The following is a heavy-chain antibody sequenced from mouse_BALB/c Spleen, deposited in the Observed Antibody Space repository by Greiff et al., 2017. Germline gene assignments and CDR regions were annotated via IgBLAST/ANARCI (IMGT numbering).Heavy chain of an antibody. CDR1: GFTFSSYT. CDR3: ARHEGYRIGGYDAMDY. V-gene: IGHV5-12-2*01. D-gene: IGHD2-14*01. J-gene: IGHJ4*01. Sequence: EVKLVESGGGLVQPGGSLKLSCAASGFTFSSYTMSWVRQTPEKRLEWVAYISNGGGSTYYPDTVKGRFTISRDNAKNTLYLQMSSLKSEDTAMYYCARHEGYRIGGYDAMDYWGQGTSVTVSS. CDR2: ISNGGGST.